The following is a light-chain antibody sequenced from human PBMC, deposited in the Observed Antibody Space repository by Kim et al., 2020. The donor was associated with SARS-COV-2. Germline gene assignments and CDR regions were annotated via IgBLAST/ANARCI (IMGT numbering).Light chain of an antibody. CDR2: RDS. CDR3: QAWASSIVV. J-gene: IGLJ2*01. Sequence: SYELTQPPSVSVSPGQTASITCSGDKLGDKYACWYQQKPGQSPVLVIYRDSKRPSGIPERFSGSNSGNTATLTISGTQAMDEADYYCQAWASSIVVFGGG. CDR1: KLGDKY. V-gene: IGLV3-1*01.